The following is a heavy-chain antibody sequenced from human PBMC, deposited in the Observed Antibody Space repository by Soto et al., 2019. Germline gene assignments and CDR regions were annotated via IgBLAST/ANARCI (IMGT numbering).Heavy chain of an antibody. Sequence: PSETLSLTCTVSGGSISSYYWSWIRQPPGKGLEWIGYSYYSGSTNYNPSLKSRVTISVDTSKNQFSLKLSSVTAADTAVYYCARAMDYDFWSGYTTDYYYYGMDVWGQGTTVTVSS. CDR3: ARAMDYDFWSGYTTDYYYYGMDV. J-gene: IGHJ6*02. CDR2: SYYSGST. D-gene: IGHD3-3*01. CDR1: GGSISSYY. V-gene: IGHV4-59*08.